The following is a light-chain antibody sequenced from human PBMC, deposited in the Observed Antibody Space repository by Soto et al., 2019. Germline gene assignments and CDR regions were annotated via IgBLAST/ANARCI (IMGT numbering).Light chain of an antibody. V-gene: IGKV1D-16*01. Sequence: DIQMTQSPSSLSASVGDRVTITCRASQDVGTSITWYQQKPDKAPKSLIYAASSLQSAIPSRFSGSGSGTDFTLTITSLQPEDFATYYCQQYSGYPPFGGGTKVEI. CDR3: QQYSGYPP. CDR1: QDVGTS. J-gene: IGKJ4*01. CDR2: AAS.